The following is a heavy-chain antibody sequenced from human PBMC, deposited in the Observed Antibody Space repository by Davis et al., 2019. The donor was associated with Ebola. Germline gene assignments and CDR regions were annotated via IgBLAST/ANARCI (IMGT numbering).Heavy chain of an antibody. J-gene: IGHJ6*04. Sequence: PSETLSLTCAVYGGSFSGYYWSWIRQPPGKGLEWIGEINHSGSTNYNPSLKSRVTISVDKSKNQFSLKLSSVTAADTAVYYCARDLRHYGSPKRDVWGKGTTVTVSS. CDR3: ARDLRHYGSPKRDV. D-gene: IGHD3-10*01. V-gene: IGHV4-34*01. CDR1: GGSFSGYY. CDR2: INHSGST.